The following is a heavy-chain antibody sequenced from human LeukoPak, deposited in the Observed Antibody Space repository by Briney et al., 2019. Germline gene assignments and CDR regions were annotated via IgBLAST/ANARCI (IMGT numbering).Heavy chain of an antibody. CDR2: ISSSSSTI. Sequence: PGGSLRLSCAASGFTFSSYSMNWVRQAPGKGLEWVSYISSSSSTIYYADSVKGRFTISRDNAKNSLYLQMNSLRAEDAAVYYCARDLEYSSGSRRAFDIWGQGTMVTVSS. D-gene: IGHD6-19*01. CDR3: ARDLEYSSGSRRAFDI. CDR1: GFTFSSYS. J-gene: IGHJ3*02. V-gene: IGHV3-48*01.